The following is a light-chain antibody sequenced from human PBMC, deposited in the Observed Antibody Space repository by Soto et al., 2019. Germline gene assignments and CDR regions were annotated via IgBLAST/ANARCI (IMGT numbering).Light chain of an antibody. CDR1: SSDVGGYNY. V-gene: IGLV2-14*01. CDR2: GVT. CDR3: GSITSSTTAV. J-gene: IGLJ1*01. Sequence: QSALAQPASVSGSPGQSITISCTGSSSDVGGYNYVSWYQHHPGKAPKLMIYGVTNRPSGVSDRFSGSKSVNTASLTISGLQTEDEADYYCGSITSSTTAVFGTGTKVTVL.